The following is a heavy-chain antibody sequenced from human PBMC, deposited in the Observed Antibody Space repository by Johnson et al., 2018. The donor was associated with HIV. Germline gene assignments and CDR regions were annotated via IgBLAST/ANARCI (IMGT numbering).Heavy chain of an antibody. CDR3: ARDKRYCSGGSCHLGAFDI. CDR2: ISNDGSNK. J-gene: IGHJ3*02. D-gene: IGHD2-15*01. V-gene: IGHV3-30-3*01. CDR1: GFTFSDYD. Sequence: QVQLVESGGGVVQPGGSLRLSCAASGFTFSDYDIHWVRQAPGNGLEWVAVISNDGSNKYYADSVKGRFTISRDNSKNTLYLQMNSLRAEDTAVYYCARDKRYCSGGSCHLGAFDIWGQGTLVTVSS.